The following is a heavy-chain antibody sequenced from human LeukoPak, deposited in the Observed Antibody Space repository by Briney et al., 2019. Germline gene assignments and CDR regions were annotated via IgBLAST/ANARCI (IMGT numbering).Heavy chain of an antibody. CDR3: ARQTRVGLRYFRWASNWFDP. V-gene: IGHV4-34*01. J-gene: IGHJ5*02. D-gene: IGHD3-9*01. CDR2: INHSGST. CDR1: GESSGGSFSGYY. Sequence: SETLSLTCAIYGESSGGSFSGYYWNWIRQPPGKGLEWIGEINHSGSTNYNPSLKSRVTISVDTSKNQFSLKLSSVTAADTAVYYCARQTRVGLRYFRWASNWFDPWGQGTLVTVSS.